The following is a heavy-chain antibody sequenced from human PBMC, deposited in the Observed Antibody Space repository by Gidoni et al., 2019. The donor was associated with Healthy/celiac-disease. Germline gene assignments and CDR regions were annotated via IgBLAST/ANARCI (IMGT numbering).Heavy chain of an antibody. Sequence: QVQLVQSGAEVKKPGSSVKVSCKASGGTFSSYAISWVRQAPGQGLEWMGGIIPICGTANYAQKFQGRVTITADESTSTAYRELSSLRSEDTAVYYCARDSRIAVAGWVYYFDYWGQGTLVTVSS. V-gene: IGHV1-69*01. CDR2: IIPICGTA. CDR1: GGTFSSYA. CDR3: ARDSRIAVAGWVYYFDY. J-gene: IGHJ4*02. D-gene: IGHD6-19*01.